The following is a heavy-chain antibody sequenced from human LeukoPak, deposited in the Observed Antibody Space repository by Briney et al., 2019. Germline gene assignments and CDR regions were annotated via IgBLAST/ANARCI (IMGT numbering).Heavy chain of an antibody. CDR1: GFTFSNAW. J-gene: IGHJ5*02. D-gene: IGHD4-11*01. V-gene: IGHV3-15*07. CDR2: IKSKTDGGTT. Sequence: PGGSLRLSCAASGFTFSNAWMNWVRQAPGKGLEWVGRIKSKTDGGTTDYAAPVKGRFTISRDDSKNTLYLQMNSPKTEDTAVYYCTTDPIYRVAVTPWGQGTLVTVSS. CDR3: TTDPIYRVAVTP.